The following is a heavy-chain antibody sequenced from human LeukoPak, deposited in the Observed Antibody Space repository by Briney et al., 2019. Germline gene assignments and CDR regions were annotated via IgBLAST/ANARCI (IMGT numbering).Heavy chain of an antibody. CDR3: ARGTLDN. V-gene: IGHV3-53*01. Sequence: PGGSLRLSCAVSGFSVSTSYINWVRQAPGKGLEWVSVIYSDGSTKYADSVKARFTISRDNSKNTVYLQMKSLRVEDTAVYYCARGTLDNWGQGTLVTVSS. J-gene: IGHJ4*02. CDR2: IYSDGST. CDR1: GFSVSTSY. D-gene: IGHD3/OR15-3a*01.